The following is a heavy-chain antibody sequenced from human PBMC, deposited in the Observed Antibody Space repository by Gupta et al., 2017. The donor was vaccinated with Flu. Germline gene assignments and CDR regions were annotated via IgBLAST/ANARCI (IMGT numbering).Heavy chain of an antibody. CDR2: INPNTGAA. D-gene: IGHD3-3*01. CDR3: AREDANDFLYYYYHFMDV. Sequence: GQGLEWMGRINPNTGAANYAQTYQGRVTMTRDTSINTAFMELRGLTSDDTALYFCAREDANDFLYYYYHFMDVWGKGTTVTVSS. J-gene: IGHJ6*03. V-gene: IGHV1-2*06.